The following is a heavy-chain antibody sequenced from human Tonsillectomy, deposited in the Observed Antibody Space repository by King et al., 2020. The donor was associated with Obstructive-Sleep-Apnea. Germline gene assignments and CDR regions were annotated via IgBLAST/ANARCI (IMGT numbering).Heavy chain of an antibody. Sequence: QLQESGPGLVKPSGTLSPTCAVSRDSVTWHKWWTWVRQPPGKGVEWIGDIFYSGSSNYNTYLKSRATILVDKSNNQVSLNPNSVSASDTDVDYCATHMQTPRFGAFDIGGQGTVVIVPS. CDR3: ATHMQTPRFGAFDI. CDR1: RDSVTWHKW. CDR2: IFYSGSS. J-gene: IGHJ3*02. V-gene: IGHV4-4*02. D-gene: IGHD3-16*01.